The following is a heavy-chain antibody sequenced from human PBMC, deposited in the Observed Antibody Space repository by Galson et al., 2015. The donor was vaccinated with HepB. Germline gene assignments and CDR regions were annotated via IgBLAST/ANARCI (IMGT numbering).Heavy chain of an antibody. CDR2: IIPIFHIA. J-gene: IGHJ4*02. CDR3: ARGTDDSGGYCNRYYFDY. D-gene: IGHD3-22*01. V-gene: IGHV1-69*13. Sequence: SVKVSCKATGGTFNKYAISWVRQAPGQGPEWMGGIIPIFHIANYAQRFQGRVTFTAGEFTSTAHMELSGLRSEDTAVYYCARGTDDSGGYCNRYYFDYWGQGTLVTVSS. CDR1: GGTFNKYA.